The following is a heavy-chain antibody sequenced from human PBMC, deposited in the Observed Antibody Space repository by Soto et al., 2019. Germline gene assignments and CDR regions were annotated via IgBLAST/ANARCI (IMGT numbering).Heavy chain of an antibody. CDR1: GYTFTGYY. CDR3: AMNYYGSGSYHYYFDY. V-gene: IGHV1-2*04. D-gene: IGHD3-10*01. CDR2: ISPNSGGT. J-gene: IGHJ4*02. Sequence: ASVKVSCKASGYTFTGYYMHWVRQAPGQGLEWMGWISPNSGGTNYAQKFQGWVTMTRDTSISTAYMELSRLRSDDTAVYYCAMNYYGSGSYHYYFDYWGQGTLVTVSS.